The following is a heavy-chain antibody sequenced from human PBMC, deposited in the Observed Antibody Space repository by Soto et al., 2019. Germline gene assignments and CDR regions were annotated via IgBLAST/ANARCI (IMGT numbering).Heavy chain of an antibody. V-gene: IGHV1-24*01. CDR2: FDPEDGET. Sequence: GASVKVSCKVSGYTLTELSMHWVRQAPGKGLEWMGGFDPEDGETIYAQKFQGRVTMTEDTSTDTAYMELSSLRSEDTAVYYCATDRPNCSGGSCYSGLNYWGQGTLVTVSS. CDR1: GYTLTELS. D-gene: IGHD2-15*01. J-gene: IGHJ4*02. CDR3: ATDRPNCSGGSCYSGLNY.